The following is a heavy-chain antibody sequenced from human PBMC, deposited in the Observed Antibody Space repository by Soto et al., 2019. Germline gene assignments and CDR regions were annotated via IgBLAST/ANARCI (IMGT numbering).Heavy chain of an antibody. J-gene: IGHJ6*02. V-gene: IGHV3-7*03. CDR3: ARDRITMIVVGPHNIMDV. CDR1: GFTFSSYW. CDR2: IKQDGSEK. D-gene: IGHD3-22*01. Sequence: LRLSCAASGFTFSSYWMSWVRQAPGKGLEWVANIKQDGSEKYYVDSVKGRFTISRDNAKNSLYLQMNSLRAEDTAVYYCARDRITMIVVGPHNIMDVWGQGTTVTVSS.